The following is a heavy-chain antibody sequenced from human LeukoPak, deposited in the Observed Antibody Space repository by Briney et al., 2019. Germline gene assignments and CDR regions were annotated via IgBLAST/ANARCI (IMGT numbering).Heavy chain of an antibody. J-gene: IGHJ4*02. Sequence: GGSLRLSCAASGFTFSSYAMNWVRQAPGKGLEWVAVISYDGSNKYYADSVKGRFTISRDNSKNTLYLQMNSLRAEDTAVYYCARDLGDYFDYWGQGTLVTVSS. V-gene: IGHV3-30-3*01. CDR3: ARDLGDYFDY. CDR1: GFTFSSYA. D-gene: IGHD3-16*01. CDR2: ISYDGSNK.